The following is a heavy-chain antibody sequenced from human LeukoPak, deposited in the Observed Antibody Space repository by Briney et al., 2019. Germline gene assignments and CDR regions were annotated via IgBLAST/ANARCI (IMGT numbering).Heavy chain of an antibody. J-gene: IGHJ4*02. CDR1: GFIFSNHG. D-gene: IGHD1-26*01. CDR3: AKDRAWGAFAY. CDR2: ISGDAGRT. Sequence: GGTLRLSCAASGFIFSNHGMNWVRQAPGKGLEWVSGISGDAGRTYYADSVKGRFTISRDNSKNTLYLQMNSLRAEDTAIYYCAKDRAWGAFAYWGQGTLVTVSS. V-gene: IGHV3-23*01.